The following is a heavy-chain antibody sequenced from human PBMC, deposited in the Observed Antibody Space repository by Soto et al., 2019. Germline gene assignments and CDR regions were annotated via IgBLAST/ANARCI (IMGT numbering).Heavy chain of an antibody. D-gene: IGHD7-27*01. J-gene: IGHJ4*02. CDR3: ARHAQYGEAWGGDH. CDR1: GGSFSGYY. CDR2: INHSGST. Sequence: SETLSLTCAVYGGSFSGYYWSWIRQPPGKGLEWIGEINHSGSTNYNPSLKGRVTISVDTSKNQFSLILSSVTATDTAVYFCARHAQYGEAWGGDHWGQGSLVTVSS. V-gene: IGHV4-34*01.